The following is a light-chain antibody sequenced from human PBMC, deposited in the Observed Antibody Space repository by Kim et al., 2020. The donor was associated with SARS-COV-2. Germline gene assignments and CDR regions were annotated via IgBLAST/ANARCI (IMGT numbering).Light chain of an antibody. Sequence: DIQMTQSPSSLSASVGDRVTITCRASQSISSYLNWYQQKPGKAPNLLIYAASTLQSGVPSRFSGSGSGTDFTLTISSLQPEDFATYYGQQSYSTPRGFGPGTKVDIK. V-gene: IGKV1-39*01. CDR3: QQSYSTPRG. J-gene: IGKJ3*01. CDR2: AAS. CDR1: QSISSY.